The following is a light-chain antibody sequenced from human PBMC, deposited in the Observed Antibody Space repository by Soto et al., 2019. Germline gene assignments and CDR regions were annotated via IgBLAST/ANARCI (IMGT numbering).Light chain of an antibody. CDR2: EVT. Sequence: QSVLNQPASVSGSPGQPVTISCTATSSDVENYKLVSWYQQHPGKAPKLIIYEVTKRPSGVSNRFSGSKSANTASLTISGLQPEDEADYYCCSSVGSYVFGTGTKVTVL. CDR3: CSSVGSYV. V-gene: IGLV2-23*02. J-gene: IGLJ1*01. CDR1: SSDVENYKL.